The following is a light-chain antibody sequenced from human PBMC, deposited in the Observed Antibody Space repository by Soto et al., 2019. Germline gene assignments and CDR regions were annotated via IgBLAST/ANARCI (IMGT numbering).Light chain of an antibody. CDR2: RAS. CDR1: RAISDW. Sequence: DIHMTPSPSTLSASLGDRVTITCRAIRAISDWLAWYQQRPGKAPKLLIYRASRLESGVPSRFSGSGSGTEFTLTISGLQPDDFATYYCQQYNTFSFTFGQGTKLEI. V-gene: IGKV1-5*03. CDR3: QQYNTFSFT. J-gene: IGKJ2*01.